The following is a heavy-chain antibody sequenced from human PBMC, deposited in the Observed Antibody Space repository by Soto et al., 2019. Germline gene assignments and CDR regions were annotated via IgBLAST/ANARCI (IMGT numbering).Heavy chain of an antibody. Sequence: ASVKVSCKASGYTFTSYGISWVRQAPGQGLEWMGWISAYNGNTNYAQKLQGRVTMTTDTSTSTAYMELRSLRSDDTAVYYCARDRGGYCSGGSCYSPRGYMDVWGKGTTVTVSS. V-gene: IGHV1-18*01. J-gene: IGHJ6*03. CDR3: ARDRGGYCSGGSCYSPRGYMDV. CDR2: ISAYNGNT. CDR1: GYTFTSYG. D-gene: IGHD2-15*01.